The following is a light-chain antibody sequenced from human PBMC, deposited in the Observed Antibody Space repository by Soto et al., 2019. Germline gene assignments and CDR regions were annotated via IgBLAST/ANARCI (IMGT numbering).Light chain of an antibody. Sequence: TQWPATLSVSPGERATLSCRASQSVSSSYLAWYQQKPGQAPRLLIYDASNRATGIPARFSGGGSGTDFSLIISSLEPEDFAVYYCQQRGLWPHTFGQGTRVEIK. J-gene: IGKJ5*01. CDR3: QQRGLWPHT. CDR1: QSVSSSY. CDR2: DAS. V-gene: IGKV3D-20*02.